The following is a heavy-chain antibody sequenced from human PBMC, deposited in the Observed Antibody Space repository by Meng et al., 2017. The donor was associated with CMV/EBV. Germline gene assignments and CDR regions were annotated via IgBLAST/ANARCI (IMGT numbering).Heavy chain of an antibody. CDR1: GGTFSSYS. CDR2: IIPIFGTA. J-gene: IGHJ4*02. V-gene: IGHV1-69*05. Sequence: SSVNVSCKASGGTFSSYSISWVRQAPGQGLEWMGGIIPIFGTANYAQKFQGRVTITTDESTSTAHMELSSLRSEDTAVYYCARSAWYSSSSGFLFDYWGQGTLVTVSS. CDR3: ARSAWYSSSSGFLFDY. D-gene: IGHD6-6*01.